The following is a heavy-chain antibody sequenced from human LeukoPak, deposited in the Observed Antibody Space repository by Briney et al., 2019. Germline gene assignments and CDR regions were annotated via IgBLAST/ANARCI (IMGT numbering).Heavy chain of an antibody. J-gene: IGHJ6*03. D-gene: IGHD4-23*01. V-gene: IGHV4-34*01. Sequence: PSETLSLTCAVYGGSFSGYYWSWIRQPPGKGLEWIWEINHSGSTNYNPSLKSRVTISVDTSKNQFSLKLSSVTAADTAVYYCAREVNTVDYYYYYMDVWGKGTTVTVSS. CDR2: INHSGST. CDR3: AREVNTVDYYYYYMDV. CDR1: GGSFSGYY.